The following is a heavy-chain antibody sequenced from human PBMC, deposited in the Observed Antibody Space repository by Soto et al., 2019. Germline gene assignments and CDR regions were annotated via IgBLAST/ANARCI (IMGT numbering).Heavy chain of an antibody. CDR2: STGAGGGT. D-gene: IGHD6-25*01. Sequence: GGSLRLSCAASGFPFSSYAISWVRQAPGRGLEWVAASTGAGGGTYNLEAVKGRFTVSRDNSKKTVYLQLDGLRAEDTAVYYCAKGHSDYQGDYNYYGMDVWGQGTTVTVSS. V-gene: IGHV3-23*01. CDR3: AKGHSDYQGDYNYYGMDV. CDR1: GFPFSSYA. J-gene: IGHJ6*02.